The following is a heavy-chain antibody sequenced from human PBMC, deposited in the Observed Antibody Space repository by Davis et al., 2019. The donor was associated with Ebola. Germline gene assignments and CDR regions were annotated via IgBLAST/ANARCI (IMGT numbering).Heavy chain of an antibody. Sequence: AASVKVSCKASGYTFTNFGISWVRQATGQGLEWMGWMNPNSGNTGCAQKFQGRVTVTRDTSTTTVYMDLSSLRSEDTALYYCTTPGGQDSGCDVFDIWGQGTMVTVSS. D-gene: IGHD5-12*01. CDR1: GYTFTNFG. CDR2: MNPNSGNT. J-gene: IGHJ3*02. V-gene: IGHV1-8*02. CDR3: TTPGGQDSGCDVFDI.